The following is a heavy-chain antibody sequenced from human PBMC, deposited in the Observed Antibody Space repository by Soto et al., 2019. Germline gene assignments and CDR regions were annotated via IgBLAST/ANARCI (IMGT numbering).Heavy chain of an antibody. Sequence: QVQLVESGGGVVQPGRSLRLSCAASGFTFSSYAMQWVRQAPGKGLEWVAVISYDGSIKYYADSVKGRFTISRDNSKNTLYLQMNSLRAEDTAVYYCARPDYGSGSYPDCWGQGTLVTVSS. V-gene: IGHV3-30*01. CDR3: ARPDYGSGSYPDC. J-gene: IGHJ4*02. CDR1: GFTFSSYA. CDR2: ISYDGSIK. D-gene: IGHD3-10*01.